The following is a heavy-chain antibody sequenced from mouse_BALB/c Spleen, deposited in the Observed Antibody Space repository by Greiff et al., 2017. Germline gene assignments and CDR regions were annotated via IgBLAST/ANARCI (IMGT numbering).Heavy chain of an antibody. CDR2: ISTYYGDA. Sequence: QVQLKQSGAELVRPGVSVKISCKGSGYTFTDYAMHWVKQSHAKSLEWIGVISTYYGDASYNQKFKGKATMTVDKSSSTAYMELARLTSEDSAIYYCARSQFITTTWFAYWGQGTLVTVSA. CDR1: GYTFTDYA. D-gene: IGHD1-2*01. V-gene: IGHV1S137*01. CDR3: ARSQFITTTWFAY. J-gene: IGHJ3*01.